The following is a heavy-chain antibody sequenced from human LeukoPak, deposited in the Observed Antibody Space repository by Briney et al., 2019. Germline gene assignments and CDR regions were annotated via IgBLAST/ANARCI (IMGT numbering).Heavy chain of an antibody. CDR3: ARVPYYDFWSGYLADY. Sequence: GGSLRLSCAASGFTFSDYYMTWIRQAPGKGLDWVSYISSSGSTIYYADSVKGRFTISRDNARNSLYLQMNSLRAEDTVVYYCARVPYYDFWSGYLADYWGQGTLVTVSS. CDR2: ISSSGSTI. D-gene: IGHD3-3*01. J-gene: IGHJ4*02. V-gene: IGHV3-11*04. CDR1: GFTFSDYY.